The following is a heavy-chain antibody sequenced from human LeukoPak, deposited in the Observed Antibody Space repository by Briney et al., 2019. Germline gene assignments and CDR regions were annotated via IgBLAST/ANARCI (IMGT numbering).Heavy chain of an antibody. CDR2: IIPIFGTT. V-gene: IGHV1-69*13. CDR1: GGTFSSYA. D-gene: IGHD4-17*01. Sequence: SVKVSCKASGGTFSSYAISWVRQAPGQGLEWMGGIIPIFGTTNYAQKFQGRVTITADESTSTAYMELSSLRSEDTAVYYCARSENGDYGWFDPWGQGTLVTVSS. CDR3: ARSENGDYGWFDP. J-gene: IGHJ5*02.